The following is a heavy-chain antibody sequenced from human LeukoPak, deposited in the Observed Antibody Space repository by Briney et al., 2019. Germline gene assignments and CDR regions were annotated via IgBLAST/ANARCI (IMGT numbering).Heavy chain of an antibody. CDR3: ARVRPRWRLIAAAVVLDY. V-gene: IGHV1-8*01. CDR2: MNPNSGNT. Sequence: ASVKVSCKASGYTFTSYEINWVRQATGQGLEWMGWMNPNSGNTGYAQKFQGRVTMTRNTSISTAYMELSSLRSEDTAVYYCARVRPRWRLIAAAVVLDYWGQGTLVTVPS. CDR1: GYTFTSYE. D-gene: IGHD6-25*01. J-gene: IGHJ4*02.